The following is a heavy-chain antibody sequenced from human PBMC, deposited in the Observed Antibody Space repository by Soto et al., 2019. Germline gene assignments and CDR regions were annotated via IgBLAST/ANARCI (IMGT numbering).Heavy chain of an antibody. CDR2: TIYSGST. D-gene: IGHD4-4*01. Sequence: QGQLQEPAPGLVKPSQTRSPTCTFSGGSISSGGHYWTWIGQPQGKALEWMGSTIYSGSTYYNPSLKSRVTISVDTSKNQFSLNLSSVTAADTAVYYCARDQAYDYTSPGDYYYYGMDIWGQGTTVTVSS. V-gene: IGHV4-31*03. J-gene: IGHJ6*02. CDR1: GGSISSGGHY. CDR3: ARDQAYDYTSPGDYYYYGMDI.